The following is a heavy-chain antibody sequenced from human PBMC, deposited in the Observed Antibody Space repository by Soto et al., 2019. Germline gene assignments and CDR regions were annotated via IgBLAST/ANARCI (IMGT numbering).Heavy chain of an antibody. V-gene: IGHV5-51*01. Sequence: PVEPLKISCKGFGYSFTSYGVGWVRQMPGKGLEWMGIIYPGDSATRYSPSFQGQVTISADKSISTAYLQWSSLKASDTAMYYCARHRYDSSGYYPRVFDYWGQGTLVTVSS. J-gene: IGHJ4*02. CDR2: IYPGDSAT. D-gene: IGHD3-22*01. CDR3: ARHRYDSSGYYPRVFDY. CDR1: GYSFTSYG.